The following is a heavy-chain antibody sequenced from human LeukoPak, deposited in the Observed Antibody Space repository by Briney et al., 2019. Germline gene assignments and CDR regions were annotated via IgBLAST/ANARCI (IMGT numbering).Heavy chain of an antibody. CDR1: GGTFTSCA. V-gene: IGHV1-69*04. CDR2: IIPILGVA. CDR3: ARNRLYCSGGSCYSEYYYYGMDV. J-gene: IGHJ6*02. D-gene: IGHD2-15*01. Sequence: ASVKVSCKASGGTFTSCAIGWVRQAPGQGLEWMGRIIPILGVANYAQKFQGRVTITADKSTSTAYMELSSLRSEDTAVYYCARNRLYCSGGSCYSEYYYYGMDVWGQGTTVTVSS.